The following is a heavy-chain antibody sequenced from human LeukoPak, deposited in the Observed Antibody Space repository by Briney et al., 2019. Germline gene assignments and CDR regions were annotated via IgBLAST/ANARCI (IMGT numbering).Heavy chain of an antibody. V-gene: IGHV3-30*02. J-gene: IGHJ6*03. Sequence: PGGSLRLSCAASGFTFSSYGMHWVRQAPGKGLEWVAFIRYDGSNKYYADSVKGRFTISRDNSKNTLYLQMNSLRAEDTAVYYCAKDSDCSSTRCSNYYYYYYIDVWGKGTTVTVSS. D-gene: IGHD2-2*01. CDR3: AKDSDCSSTRCSNYYYYYYIDV. CDR1: GFTFSSYG. CDR2: IRYDGSNK.